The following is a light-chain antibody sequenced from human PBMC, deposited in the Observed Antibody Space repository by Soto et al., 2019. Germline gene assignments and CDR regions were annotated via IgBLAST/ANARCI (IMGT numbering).Light chain of an antibody. CDR1: QSVSSYY. V-gene: IGKV3-20*01. CDR3: QQYYANPRT. Sequence: EIVITQSPGTLSLSPGERATLSCMASQSVSSYYLAWYQQKPGQAPRLLIYAASSRATGIPDRFSGGGSGTDFTLTISNLQAEDVAVYYCQQYYANPRTFGQGTKVDIK. J-gene: IGKJ1*01. CDR2: AAS.